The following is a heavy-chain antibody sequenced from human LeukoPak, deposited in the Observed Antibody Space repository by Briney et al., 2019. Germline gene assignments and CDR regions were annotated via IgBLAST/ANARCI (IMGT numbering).Heavy chain of an antibody. CDR1: GYTFTSYG. D-gene: IGHD2-15*01. CDR3: ARLVPGFVVVVAATVDAFDI. J-gene: IGHJ3*02. CDR2: ISAYNGNT. V-gene: IGHV1-18*01. Sequence: APVKVSCKASGYTFTSYGISWVRQAPGQGLEWMGWISAYNGNTNYAQKLQGRVTMTTDTSTSTAYMELRSLRSDDTAVYYCARLVPGFVVVVAATVDAFDIWGQGTMVTVSS.